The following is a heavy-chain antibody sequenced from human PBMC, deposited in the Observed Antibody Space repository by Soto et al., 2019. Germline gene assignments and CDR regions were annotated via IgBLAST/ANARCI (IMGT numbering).Heavy chain of an antibody. V-gene: IGHV3-33*08. J-gene: IGHJ4*02. CDR2: IWYDGSNK. Sequence: GGSLRLSCAASGFTFSSYGMHWVRQAPGKGLEWVAVIWYDGSNKYYADSVRGRFTISRDTSQNTLYLQMSSLRAEDTAVYYCARDSGIGGSFDYWGQGTLVTVSS. D-gene: IGHD1-26*01. CDR1: GFTFSSYG. CDR3: ARDSGIGGSFDY.